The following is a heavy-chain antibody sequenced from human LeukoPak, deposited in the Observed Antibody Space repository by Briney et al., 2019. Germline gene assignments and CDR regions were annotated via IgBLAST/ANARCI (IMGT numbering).Heavy chain of an antibody. V-gene: IGHV3-11*01. CDR1: GFTFSDYY. CDR2: ISSSGSTI. D-gene: IGHD1-26*01. J-gene: IGHJ4*02. Sequence: SGGSLRLSCAASGFTFSDYYMSWIRQAPGKGLEWVSYISSSGSTIYYADSVKGRFTISRDNAKNSLYLQMNSLRPEDTAVYYCARVFTSGSPFDYWGQGTLVTVSS. CDR3: ARVFTSGSPFDY.